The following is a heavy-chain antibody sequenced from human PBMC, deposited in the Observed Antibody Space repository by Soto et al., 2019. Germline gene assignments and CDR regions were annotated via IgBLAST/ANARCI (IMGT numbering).Heavy chain of an antibody. CDR1: GFTFSSYA. Sequence: GGSLRLSCAASGFTFSSYAMHWVRQAPGKGLEWVAVISYDGSNKYYADSVKGRFTISRDNSKKTLYLKMNSLRAEDTAVYYCARDVSPYYSDYDSSGYHNWFDPWGQGTLVTVSS. J-gene: IGHJ5*02. CDR2: ISYDGSNK. V-gene: IGHV3-30-3*01. D-gene: IGHD3-22*01. CDR3: ARDVSPYYSDYDSSGYHNWFDP.